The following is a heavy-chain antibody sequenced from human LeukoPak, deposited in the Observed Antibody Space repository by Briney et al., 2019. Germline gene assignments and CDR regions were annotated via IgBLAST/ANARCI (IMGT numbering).Heavy chain of an antibody. CDR1: GYTFTGYY. Sequence: ASVKVSCKASGYTFTGYYMHWVRQAPGQGLEWMGWINPNSGGTNYAQKFQGRVTMTRDTSISTAYMELSRLGSDDTAVYYCARVLTMVRGVTQKNWFDPWGQGTLVTVSS. CDR3: ARVLTMVRGVTQKNWFDP. J-gene: IGHJ5*02. D-gene: IGHD3-10*01. V-gene: IGHV1-2*02. CDR2: INPNSGGT.